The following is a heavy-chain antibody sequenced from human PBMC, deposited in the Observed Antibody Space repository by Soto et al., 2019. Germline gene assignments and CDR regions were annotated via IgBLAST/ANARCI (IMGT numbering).Heavy chain of an antibody. Sequence: ASVKVSCKASGYTFTSYFMHWVRQAPGQGLEWMGIINPGGGSTDYAQKFQGRVTMTRDTSTSTVYVDLSSLRSEDTAVYYCARVYCSGGGCYGIDYWGQGTLVTVSS. V-gene: IGHV1-46*01. CDR2: INPGGGST. CDR1: GYTFTSYF. D-gene: IGHD2-15*01. CDR3: ARVYCSGGGCYGIDY. J-gene: IGHJ4*02.